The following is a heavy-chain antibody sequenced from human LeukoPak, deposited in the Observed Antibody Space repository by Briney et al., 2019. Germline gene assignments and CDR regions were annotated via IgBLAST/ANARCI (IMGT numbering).Heavy chain of an antibody. V-gene: IGHV1-18*01. CDR1: GYIFTAFG. Sequence: GASVKVSCKPSGYIFTAFGVSWVRQAPGQSLEWVGWISPYSSDTEYAQKLQGRVSMSTDTSTTTAYMELRSLRSDDTAMYYCALAVADNAFDVWGQGTMVTVSS. J-gene: IGHJ3*01. CDR2: ISPYSSDT. CDR3: ALAVADNAFDV. D-gene: IGHD6-19*01.